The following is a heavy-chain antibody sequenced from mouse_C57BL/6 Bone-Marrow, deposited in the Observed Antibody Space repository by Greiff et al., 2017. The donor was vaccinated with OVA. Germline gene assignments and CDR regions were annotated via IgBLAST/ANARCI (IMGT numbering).Heavy chain of an antibody. Sequence: EVKLVESGGGLVQPGGSLKLSCAASGFTFSDYGMAWVRQAPRKGPEWVAFISNLAYSIYYTDTVTGRFTISRENAKNTLYLKMSSLRSEDTAMYYCARQGNPPAMDYWGQGTSVTVSS. CDR2: ISNLAYSI. V-gene: IGHV5-15*04. CDR1: GFTFSDYG. J-gene: IGHJ4*01. CDR3: ARQGNPPAMDY. D-gene: IGHD2-1*01.